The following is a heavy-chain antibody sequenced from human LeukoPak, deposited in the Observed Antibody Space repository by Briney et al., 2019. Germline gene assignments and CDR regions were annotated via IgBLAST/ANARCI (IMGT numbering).Heavy chain of an antibody. CDR1: GFTFSSYA. V-gene: IGHV3-30-3*01. J-gene: IGHJ4*02. CDR3: ARDQGYYDILTGYHLFDY. CDR2: ISYDGSNK. D-gene: IGHD3-9*01. Sequence: GGPLRLSCAASGFTFSSYAMHWVRQAPGKGLEWVAVISYDGSNKYYADSVKGRFTISRDNSKNTLYLQMNSLRAEDTAVYYYARDQGYYDILTGYHLFDYWGQGTLVTVSS.